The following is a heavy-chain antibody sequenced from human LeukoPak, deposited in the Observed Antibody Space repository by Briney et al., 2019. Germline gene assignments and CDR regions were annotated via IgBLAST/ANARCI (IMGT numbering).Heavy chain of an antibody. CDR2: INPSGGST. CDR3: AREIVVVPAATHPYYYYYGMDV. J-gene: IGHJ6*02. CDR1: GYTFTSYY. D-gene: IGHD2-2*01. Sequence: ASVTVSCKASGYTFTSYYMHWVRQAPGQGLEWMGLINPSGGSTSYAQRFQGRVTMTRDTSTSTVYMELSSLRSEDTAVYYCAREIVVVPAATHPYYYYYGMDVWGQGTTVTVSS. V-gene: IGHV1-46*01.